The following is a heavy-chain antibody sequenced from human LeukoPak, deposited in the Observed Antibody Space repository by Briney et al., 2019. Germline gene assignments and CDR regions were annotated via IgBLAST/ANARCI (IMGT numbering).Heavy chain of an antibody. CDR2: ISYDGSNK. Sequence: GGSLRLSCAASGFTFSSYGMHWVRQAPGKGLEGVAVISYDGSNKYYADSVKGRFTISRDNSKNTLYLQMNSLRAEDTAVYYCARGDYYDSSGYFDYWGQGTLVTVSS. J-gene: IGHJ4*02. CDR1: GFTFSSYG. D-gene: IGHD3-22*01. CDR3: ARGDYYDSSGYFDY. V-gene: IGHV3-30*03.